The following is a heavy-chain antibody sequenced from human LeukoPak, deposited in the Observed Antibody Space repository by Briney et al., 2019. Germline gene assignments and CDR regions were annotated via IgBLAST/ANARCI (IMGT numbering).Heavy chain of an antibody. CDR2: IRYDGSNK. CDR1: GFTFSSYA. Sequence: PGRSLRLSCAASGFTFSSYAMHWVRQAPGKGLEWVAFIRYDGSNKYYADSVKGRFTISRDNSKNTLYLQMNSLRAEDTAVYYCARGRVVPAAIGYYFDYWGQGTLVTVSS. J-gene: IGHJ4*02. CDR3: ARGRVVPAAIGYYFDY. D-gene: IGHD2-2*02. V-gene: IGHV3-30*04.